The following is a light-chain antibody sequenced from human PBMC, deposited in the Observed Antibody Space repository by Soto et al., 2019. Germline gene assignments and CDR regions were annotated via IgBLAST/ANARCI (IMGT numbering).Light chain of an antibody. J-gene: IGKJ5*01. V-gene: IGKV3-15*01. CDR2: GAS. CDR1: QSVDNN. Sequence: ERVMTQSPATLSVSPGDRATLSCRASQSVDNNLAWYQQKPGQAPRLLIYGASTRATGVPARFSGSGSGAAFTLTISSLRSEDSGVYYCQQYHNWPITFGQGTRLEIK. CDR3: QQYHNWPIT.